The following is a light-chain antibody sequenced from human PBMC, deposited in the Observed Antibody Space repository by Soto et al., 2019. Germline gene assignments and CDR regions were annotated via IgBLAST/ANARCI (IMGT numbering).Light chain of an antibody. Sequence: QSALTQPPSASGSPGQSVTISCTGTSSDVGRYNYVSWYQQHPGKAPKLMIYEVTNRPSGVSNRFSGSKSGNTASLTISGLQAEDEADYYCSSYTTSSTRVFGPGTKVTVL. CDR2: EVT. V-gene: IGLV2-14*01. CDR1: SSDVGRYNY. J-gene: IGLJ1*01. CDR3: SSYTTSSTRV.